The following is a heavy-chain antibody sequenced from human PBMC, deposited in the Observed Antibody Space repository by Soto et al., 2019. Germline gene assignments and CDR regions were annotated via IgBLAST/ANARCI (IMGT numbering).Heavy chain of an antibody. CDR1: GGSISSSSYY. CDR2: IYYSGST. Sequence: SETLSLTCTASGGSISSSSYYWGWIRQPPGKGLEWIGSIYYSGSTYYNPSLKSRVTISVDTSKNQFSLKLSSVTAADTAVYYCARRGSSSWYGYWGQGTLVTVSS. CDR3: ARRGSSSWYGY. V-gene: IGHV4-39*01. J-gene: IGHJ4*02. D-gene: IGHD6-13*01.